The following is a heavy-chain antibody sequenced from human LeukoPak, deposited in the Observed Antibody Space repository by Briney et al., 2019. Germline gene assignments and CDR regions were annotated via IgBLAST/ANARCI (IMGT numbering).Heavy chain of an antibody. J-gene: IGHJ4*02. CDR3: ARDYYDSSGYPYFDY. V-gene: IGHV3-21*01. Sequence: GGSLRLSCAASGFTFSSYSMNWVRQAAGKGLGWGSSISSNSSYIYYADSVKGRFTISRDNVKSSLYLQMNSLRAEDTGVYYCARDYYDSSGYPYFDYWGQGTLVTVSS. D-gene: IGHD3-22*01. CDR1: GFTFSSYS. CDR2: ISSNSSYI.